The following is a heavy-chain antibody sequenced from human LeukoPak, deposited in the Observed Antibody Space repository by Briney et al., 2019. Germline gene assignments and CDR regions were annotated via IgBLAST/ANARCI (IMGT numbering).Heavy chain of an antibody. Sequence: PSETLSLTCTVSGGSISSYYWSWIRQPPGKGLEWIGRIYTSGSTNYNPSLKSRVTISVDTPKNQFSLKLSSVTAADTAVYYCARDDDFWSGLDYWGQGTLVTVSS. CDR2: IYTSGST. CDR3: ARDDDFWSGLDY. D-gene: IGHD3-3*01. CDR1: GGSISSYY. V-gene: IGHV4-4*08. J-gene: IGHJ4*02.